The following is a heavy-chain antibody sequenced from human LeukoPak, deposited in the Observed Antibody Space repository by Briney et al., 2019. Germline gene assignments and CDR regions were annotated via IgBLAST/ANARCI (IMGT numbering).Heavy chain of an antibody. Sequence: ASVKVSCKASGYTFTSYYMHWVRQAPGQGLEWMGIINPSGGSTSYAQKFQGRVTMTRDTSTSTVYVELSSLRSEDTAVYYCARGPLSRYCSGGSCYTLDYWGQGTLVTVSS. D-gene: IGHD2-15*01. CDR2: INPSGGST. J-gene: IGHJ4*02. CDR1: GYTFTSYY. CDR3: ARGPLSRYCSGGSCYTLDY. V-gene: IGHV1-46*01.